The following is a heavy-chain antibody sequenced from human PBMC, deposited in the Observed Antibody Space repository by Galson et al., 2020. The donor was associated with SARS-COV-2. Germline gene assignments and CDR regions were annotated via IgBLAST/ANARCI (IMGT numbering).Heavy chain of an antibody. D-gene: IGHD3-22*01. Sequence: GGSLRLSCAASGFTFSNYGMHWVRQAPGKGLEWVAVISYDGSNKYYADSVKGRFTISRDNSKNTLYLQMNSLRAEDTAVYHCVNQRTYDSSGYYDYWGQGTLVTVSS. CDR3: VNQRTYDSSGYYDY. CDR1: GFTFSNYG. J-gene: IGHJ4*02. V-gene: IGHV3-30*18. CDR2: ISYDGSNK.